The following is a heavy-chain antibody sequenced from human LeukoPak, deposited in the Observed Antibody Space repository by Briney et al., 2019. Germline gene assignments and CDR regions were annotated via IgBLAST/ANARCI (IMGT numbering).Heavy chain of an antibody. CDR3: AKELRGYSYGLRNNWFDP. CDR1: GFTFSSYG. D-gene: IGHD5-18*01. V-gene: IGHV3-30*18. J-gene: IGHJ5*02. CDR2: ISYDGSNK. Sequence: GGSLRLSCAASGFTFSSYGMHWVRQAPGKGLEWVAVISYDGSNKYYADSVKGRFTNSRDNSKNTLYLQMNSLRAEDTAVYYCAKELRGYSYGLRNNWFDPWGQGTLVTVSS.